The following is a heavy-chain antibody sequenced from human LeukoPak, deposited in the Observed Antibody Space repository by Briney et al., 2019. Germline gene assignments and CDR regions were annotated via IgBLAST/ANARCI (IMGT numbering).Heavy chain of an antibody. Sequence: SETLSLTCALYSGSSSSYSWSWAWIRQTPEKGLEWIGEIIEKGNANYNPSLKSRVTIDLDTSKNQFSLKLTSMTAADTAMYYCARGYYPPRWFFDLWGRGTLVTVSS. D-gene: IGHD3-10*01. CDR2: IIEKGNA. CDR3: ARGYYPPRWFFDL. V-gene: IGHV4-34*01. CDR1: SGSSSSYS. J-gene: IGHJ2*01.